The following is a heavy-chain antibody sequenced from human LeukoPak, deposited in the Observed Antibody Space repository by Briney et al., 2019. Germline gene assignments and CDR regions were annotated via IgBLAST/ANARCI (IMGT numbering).Heavy chain of an antibody. D-gene: IGHD5-18*01. V-gene: IGHV3-23*01. CDR1: GFTFSTYS. CDR3: AMRGYSRD. J-gene: IGHJ4*02. CDR2: IGGNGDTT. Sequence: GGSLRLSCVPSGFTFSTYSLSWVRQAPGKGLEWVSVIGGNGDTTYYADAVKGRFTISRDNSKNTLYLQMNSLRAEDTAVYYCAMRGYSRDWGQGTLVTVSS.